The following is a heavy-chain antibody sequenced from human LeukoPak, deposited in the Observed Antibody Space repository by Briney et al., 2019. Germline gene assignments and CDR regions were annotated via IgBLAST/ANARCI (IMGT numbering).Heavy chain of an antibody. Sequence: GASVKVSCKTSGYSFTNYGITWVRQAPGQGLEWMGWISGYNSKPFYAQNFQGRVTMTTDTSTSTAYMELRSLRSDDTAVYYCARLYCSGGSCYSFDYWGQGTLVTVSS. CDR2: ISGYNSKP. CDR3: ARLYCSGGSCYSFDY. J-gene: IGHJ4*02. CDR1: GYSFTNYG. D-gene: IGHD2-15*01. V-gene: IGHV1-18*01.